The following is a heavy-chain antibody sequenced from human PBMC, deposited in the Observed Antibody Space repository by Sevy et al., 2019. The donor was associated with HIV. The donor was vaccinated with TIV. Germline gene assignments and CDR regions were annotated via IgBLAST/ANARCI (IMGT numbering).Heavy chain of an antibody. Sequence: ASVKVSCKASGYPFTVYYIHWLRETPRHGLQWVGFINTAGGGATYTPTFQGRVTLSRDTAINTAYLTLNDLTSDDTAVYFCARGTESSXXXXXXYWGQXTQVTVSS. D-gene: IGHD6-19*01. CDR1: GYPFTVYY. V-gene: IGHV1-2*02. J-gene: IGHJ4*02. CDR2: INTAGGGA. CDR3: ARGTESSXXXXXXY.